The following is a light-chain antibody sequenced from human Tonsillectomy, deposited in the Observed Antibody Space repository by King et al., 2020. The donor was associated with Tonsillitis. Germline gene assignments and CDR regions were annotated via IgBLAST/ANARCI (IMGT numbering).Light chain of an antibody. CDR2: S. Sequence: SNRPSGVSNRFSGSKSGNTASLTISGLQAEDEADYYCSSWPRRSTPWVFGGG. V-gene: IGLV2-14*01. CDR3: SSWPRRSTPWV. J-gene: IGLJ3*02.